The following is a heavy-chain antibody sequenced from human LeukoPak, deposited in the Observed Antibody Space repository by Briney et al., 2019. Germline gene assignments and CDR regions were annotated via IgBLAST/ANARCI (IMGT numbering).Heavy chain of an antibody. Sequence: GGSLRLSCAASGFTFSSYSMNWVRQAPGKGLEWVSSISSSSSYIYYADSVKGRFTISRDNAKNSLYLQMNSLRADDTAVYYCARGGGESSSGQLFDYWGQGTLVTVSS. J-gene: IGHJ4*02. CDR2: ISSSSSYI. CDR1: GFTFSSYS. CDR3: ARGGGESSSGQLFDY. D-gene: IGHD6-19*01. V-gene: IGHV3-21*01.